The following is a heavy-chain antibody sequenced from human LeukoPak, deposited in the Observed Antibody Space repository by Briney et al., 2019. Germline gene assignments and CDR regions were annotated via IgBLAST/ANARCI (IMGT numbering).Heavy chain of an antibody. Sequence: SETLSLTCTVSGGSISSGDYYWSWIRQPPGKGLEWIGYIYYSGSTYYNPSLKSRVTISVDTSKNQFSLKLSSVTAADTAVYYFAGGGEGLGERFNWFDPGAREPWSPSPQ. J-gene: IGHJ5*02. CDR1: GGSISSGDYY. D-gene: IGHD3-16*01. V-gene: IGHV4-30-4*01. CDR2: IYYSGST. CDR3: AGGGEGLGERFNWFDP.